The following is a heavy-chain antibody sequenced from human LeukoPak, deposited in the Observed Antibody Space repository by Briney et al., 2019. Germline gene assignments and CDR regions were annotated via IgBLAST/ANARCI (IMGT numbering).Heavy chain of an antibody. V-gene: IGHV3-20*04. CDR1: GVNFDDYG. CDR3: ARETDLDGYNHFDY. J-gene: IGHJ4*02. D-gene: IGHD5-24*01. CDR2: INWNGGST. Sequence: GGSLRLSCAASGVNFDDYGMSWVRQAPGKGLEWVSGINWNGGSTGYADSVKGRFTISRDNAKNSLYLQMNSLRAEETALYYCARETDLDGYNHFDYWGQGTLVTVSS.